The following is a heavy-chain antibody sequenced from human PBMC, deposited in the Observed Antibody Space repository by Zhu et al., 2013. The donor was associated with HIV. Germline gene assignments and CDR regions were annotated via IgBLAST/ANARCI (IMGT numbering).Heavy chain of an antibody. CDR2: IYHTGST. CDR3: ARGRGRPHMFSGSGWFPLAY. D-gene: IGHD6-19*01. Sequence: QVQLHQWGAGLLKPSETPVPHLRCLWWVLQWLLLDLDPPAPRKGLEWIGEIYHTGSTNYNPSLKSRVTISVDTSKNQFSLKLSSVAAADTAVYYCARGRGRPHMFSGSGWFPLAYWGQGTLVTVSS. J-gene: IGHJ4*02. V-gene: IGHV4-34*01. CDR1: WVLQWLL.